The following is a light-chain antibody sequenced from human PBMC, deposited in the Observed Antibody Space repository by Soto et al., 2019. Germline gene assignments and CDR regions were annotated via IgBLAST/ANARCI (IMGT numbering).Light chain of an antibody. V-gene: IGLV1-40*01. CDR2: NNN. CDR3: QSHDSSLHGAV. J-gene: IGLJ3*02. Sequence: QSVLTQPPSVSGAPGQKVTISCTGSSSNIGAGYDVHWYQQLPGTAPKLLIYNNNDRPSGVPDRFSGSKSGTSASLAITGLQAADEADYYCQSHDSSLHGAVFGGGTKVTVL. CDR1: SSNIGAGYD.